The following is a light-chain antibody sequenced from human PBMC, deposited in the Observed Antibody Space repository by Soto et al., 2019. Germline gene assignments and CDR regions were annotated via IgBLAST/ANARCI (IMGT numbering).Light chain of an antibody. CDR1: QSVSSY. V-gene: IGKV3-11*01. J-gene: IGKJ4*01. CDR3: QQRSNWPLT. CDR2: DAS. Sequence: EIVLTQSPATLSLSPGERATLSGRASQSVSSYLAWYQQKPGQAPRLLMSDASNRATGIPARFSGSGSGTDFTLTISSLEPGDFAVYYCQQRSNWPLTFGGGTKVEIK.